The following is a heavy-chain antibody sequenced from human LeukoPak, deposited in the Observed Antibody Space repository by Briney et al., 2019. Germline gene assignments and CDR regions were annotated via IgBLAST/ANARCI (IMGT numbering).Heavy chain of an antibody. J-gene: IGHJ6*04. D-gene: IGHD2-2*01. CDR1: GYTFTSYG. Sequence: ASVKVSCKASGYTFTSYGISWVRQAPGQGLEWMGCIRAYNGDTTYSQKPQGRVTTTTDTSTSTACMELRSLRSDDTAVYYCASATPSDTDYYGMDVWGKGTTVTVSS. CDR3: ASATPSDTDYYGMDV. V-gene: IGHV1-18*01. CDR2: IRAYNGDT.